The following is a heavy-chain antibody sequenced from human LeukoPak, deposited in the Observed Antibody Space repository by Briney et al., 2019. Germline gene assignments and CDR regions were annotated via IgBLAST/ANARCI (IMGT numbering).Heavy chain of an antibody. CDR1: GGSISSYY. CDR2: IYYSGST. CDR3: AGHLSRLVGATYYDY. D-gene: IGHD1-26*01. Sequence: SETLSLTCTVSGGSISSYYWSWIRQPPGKGLEWIGYIYYSGSTNYNPSLKSRVTISVDTSKNQFSLKLSSVTAADTAVYYCAGHLSRLVGATYYDYWGQGTLVTVSS. V-gene: IGHV4-59*08. J-gene: IGHJ4*02.